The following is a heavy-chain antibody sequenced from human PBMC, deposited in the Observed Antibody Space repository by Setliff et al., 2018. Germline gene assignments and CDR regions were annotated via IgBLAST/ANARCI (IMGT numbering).Heavy chain of an antibody. CDR2: IYYSGST. D-gene: IGHD3-3*01. CDR3: AREPYYYNFWSGYENWFDP. Sequence: PSATLSLTCTVSGGSISSHYWSWIRKPPGKGLEWIGSIYYSGSTNYTPSLKSRVTISVDTSKNQFCRKLSSVTAADTAVYYCAREPYYYNFWSGYENWFDPWG. J-gene: IGHJ5*02. V-gene: IGHV4-59*11. CDR1: GGSISSHY.